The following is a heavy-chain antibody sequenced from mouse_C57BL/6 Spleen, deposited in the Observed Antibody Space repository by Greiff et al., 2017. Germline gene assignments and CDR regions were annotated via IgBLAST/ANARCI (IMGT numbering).Heavy chain of an antibody. CDR1: GYTFTSYW. J-gene: IGHJ3*01. CDR3: AKGASMVTAGFAY. CDR2: IHPNSGST. V-gene: IGHV1-64*01. D-gene: IGHD2-2*01. Sequence: VQLQQPGAELVRPGASVKLSCKASGYTFTSYWMHWVKQRPGQGLEWIGMIHPNSGSTNYNEKFKSKATLTVDNSSSTAYMQLSSLTSEDSAVYYCAKGASMVTAGFAYWGQGTLVTVSA.